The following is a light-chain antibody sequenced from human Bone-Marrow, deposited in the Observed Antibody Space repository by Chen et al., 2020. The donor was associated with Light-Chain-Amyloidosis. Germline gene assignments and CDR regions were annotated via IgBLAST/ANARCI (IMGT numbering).Light chain of an antibody. Sequence: SSELTQPPSASVSPGPTARITCSGDDLPTKYAYWYQQKPGQAPVLVIHRDTERPSGISERFSGSSSGTTATLTISGVQAEDEADYHCQSADSSGTYEVIFGGGTKLTVL. CDR1: DLPTKY. CDR2: RDT. V-gene: IGLV3-25*03. CDR3: QSADSSGTYEVI. J-gene: IGLJ2*01.